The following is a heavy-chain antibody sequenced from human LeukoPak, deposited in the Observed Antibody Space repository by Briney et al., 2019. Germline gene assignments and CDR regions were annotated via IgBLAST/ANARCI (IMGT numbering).Heavy chain of an antibody. CDR3: ARSVATVTIGFDP. D-gene: IGHD4-17*01. V-gene: IGHV4-4*02. J-gene: IGHJ5*02. CDR2: IYHSGST. CDR1: GGSISSSNW. Sequence: SETLSLTCAVSGGSISSSNWWSWVRQPPGKGLEWIGEIYHSGSTNYNPSLKSRVTISVDKSKNQFSLKLSSVTAADTAVYYCARSVATVTIGFDPWGQGTLVTVSS.